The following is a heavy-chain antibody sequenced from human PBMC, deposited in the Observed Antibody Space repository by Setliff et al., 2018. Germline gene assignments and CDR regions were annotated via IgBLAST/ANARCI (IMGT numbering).Heavy chain of an antibody. J-gene: IGHJ6*03. CDR3: AREGIRGYFYYYMDV. CDR2: IKQDGSGT. CDR1: GPAFSNYY. Sequence: GGSLRLSCAASGPAFSNYYMSWVRQAPGKGLQWVANIKQDGSGTYYADSVQGRFTISRDKNSLYLQMHSLRAEDTAVYYCAREGIRGYFYYYMDVWGKGTTVTVSS. V-gene: IGHV3-7*03.